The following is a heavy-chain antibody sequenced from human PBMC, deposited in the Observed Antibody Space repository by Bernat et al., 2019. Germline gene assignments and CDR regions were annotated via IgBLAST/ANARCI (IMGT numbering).Heavy chain of an antibody. CDR3: AKINDFWSGYYDY. D-gene: IGHD3-3*01. CDR2: ISGSGGST. CDR1: GFTFSSYA. Sequence: EVQLVESGGGLVQPGGSLRLSCAASGFTFSSYAMSWVRQAPGRGLVWVSAISGSGGSTYYADSVKGRFTISRDNSKNTLYLQMNSLRAEDTAVYYCAKINDFWSGYYDYWGQGTLVTVSS. V-gene: IGHV3-23*04. J-gene: IGHJ4*02.